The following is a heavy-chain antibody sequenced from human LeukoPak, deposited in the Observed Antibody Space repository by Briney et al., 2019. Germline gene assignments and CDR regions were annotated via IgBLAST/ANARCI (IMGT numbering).Heavy chain of an antibody. Sequence: PSETLSLTCTVSGGSISSYYWSWIRQPPGKGLEWIGYICYSGSTNYNPSLKSRVTISVDTSKNQFSLTLSSVTAADTAVYYCARGVAAAGDFYYYYMDVWGKGTTVTVSS. V-gene: IGHV4-59*01. D-gene: IGHD6-13*01. CDR2: ICYSGST. J-gene: IGHJ6*03. CDR3: ARGVAAAGDFYYYYMDV. CDR1: GGSISSYY.